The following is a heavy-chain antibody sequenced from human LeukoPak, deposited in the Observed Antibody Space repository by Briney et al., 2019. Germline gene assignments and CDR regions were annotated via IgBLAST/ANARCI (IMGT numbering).Heavy chain of an antibody. CDR2: IHYSGTT. CDR3: ARRGSSSWYFDY. Sequence: KPSETLSLTCTVSGGSISPYCWNWIRQPPGKGLEWIGYIHYSGTTNYNPSLRSRVTISVDTSKNRLSLNLSSVTAADTAVYYCARRGSSSWYFDYWGQGTLVTVSS. CDR1: GGSISPYC. D-gene: IGHD6-13*01. J-gene: IGHJ4*02. V-gene: IGHV4-59*01.